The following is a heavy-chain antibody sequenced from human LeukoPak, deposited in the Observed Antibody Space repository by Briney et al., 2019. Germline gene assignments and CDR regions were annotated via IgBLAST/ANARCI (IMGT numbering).Heavy chain of an antibody. D-gene: IGHD3-9*01. CDR2: INQDGSGK. CDR1: GFTFSSFW. Sequence: GGSLRLSCAASGFTFSSFWMSWVRQAPGKGLEWVANINQDGSGKYYVDSVRGRFTISRDNAKNSLYLQMNSLRAEDTAVYYCIRALNGDKDYWGQGTLVTVSS. V-gene: IGHV3-7*02. CDR3: IRALNGDKDY. J-gene: IGHJ4*02.